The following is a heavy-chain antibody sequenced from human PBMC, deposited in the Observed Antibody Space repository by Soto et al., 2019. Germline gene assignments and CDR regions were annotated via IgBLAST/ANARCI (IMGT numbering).Heavy chain of an antibody. Sequence: SETLSLTCTVPGGSISSDIYSWNWIRQPPGKGLEWIGYIYHSGSTYYNPSLKSRVTISVDRSKNQFSLKLSSVTAADTAVYYCARGALLDPWGQGTLVTVSS. J-gene: IGHJ5*02. CDR1: GGSISSDIYS. CDR2: IYHSGST. CDR3: ARGALLDP. V-gene: IGHV4-30-2*01.